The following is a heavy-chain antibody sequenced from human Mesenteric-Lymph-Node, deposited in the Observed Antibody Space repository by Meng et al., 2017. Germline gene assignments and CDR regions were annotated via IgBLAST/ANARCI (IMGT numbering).Heavy chain of an antibody. D-gene: IGHD4-11*01. CDR3: ARYSESDMYSNYDFNY. CDR1: GYTFTGYY. CDR2: INPNSGGT. J-gene: IGHJ4*02. V-gene: IGHV1-2*06. Sequence: ASVKVSCKASGYTFTGYYIHWVRQAPGQGLEWMGRINPNSGGTNYAQKFQGRVTMTRDTSTSTAYMELRSLRSDDTAVYYCARYSESDMYSNYDFNYWARGPL.